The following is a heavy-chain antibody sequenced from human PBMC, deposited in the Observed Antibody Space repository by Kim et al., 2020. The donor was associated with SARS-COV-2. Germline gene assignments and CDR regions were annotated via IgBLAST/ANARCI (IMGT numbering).Heavy chain of an antibody. Sequence: DSVKGRFTISRDNAKNSLYLQMNSLRAEDTAVYYCASGAYYDSSGYYSNYWGQGTLVTVSS. D-gene: IGHD3-22*01. V-gene: IGHV3-21*01. CDR3: ASGAYYDSSGYYSNY. J-gene: IGHJ4*02.